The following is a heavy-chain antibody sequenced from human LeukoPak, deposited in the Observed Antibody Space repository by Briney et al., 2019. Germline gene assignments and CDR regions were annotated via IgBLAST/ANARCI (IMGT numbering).Heavy chain of an antibody. Sequence: GGSLRLSCAASGLTFSSYWMSWVRQAPGKGLEWVANIKEDGSEKHYADSVKGRFTVSRDNAKNTLYLQMNSLRAEDTAVYYCARWYYYGYDDCWGQGTLVTVSS. J-gene: IGHJ4*02. CDR2: IKEDGSEK. CDR1: GLTFSSYW. V-gene: IGHV3-7*03. D-gene: IGHD3-10*01. CDR3: ARWYYYGYDDC.